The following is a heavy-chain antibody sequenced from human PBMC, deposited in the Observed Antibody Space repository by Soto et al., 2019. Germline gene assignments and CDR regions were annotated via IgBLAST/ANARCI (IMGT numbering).Heavy chain of an antibody. Sequence: QLQLQESGSGLVEPSQTLSLTCAVSGDSINNDGSSWNWIRQPPGKGLDWIGYISYSGSTNYNPSLKSRVTISLDTSRNQFSLRLKSVTAADTAMYYCARGGSRSAVLGYWGQGTLVTVSS. V-gene: IGHV4-30-2*01. D-gene: IGHD1-26*01. CDR3: ARGGSRSAVLGY. J-gene: IGHJ4*02. CDR2: ISYSGST. CDR1: GDSINNDGSS.